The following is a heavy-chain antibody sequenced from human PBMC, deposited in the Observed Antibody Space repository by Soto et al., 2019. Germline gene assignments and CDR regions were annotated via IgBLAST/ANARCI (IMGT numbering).Heavy chain of an antibody. V-gene: IGHV4-28*01. Sequence: PSETLSLTCAVSGYSISSSNWWGWIRQPPGKGLEWIGYIYYSGSTYYNPSLKSRVTMSVDTSKNQFSLKLSSVTAVDTAVYYCATSYSGYDPTQDYYMDVWGKGTTVTVSS. J-gene: IGHJ6*03. D-gene: IGHD5-12*01. CDR1: GYSISSSNW. CDR2: IYYSGST. CDR3: ATSYSGYDPTQDYYMDV.